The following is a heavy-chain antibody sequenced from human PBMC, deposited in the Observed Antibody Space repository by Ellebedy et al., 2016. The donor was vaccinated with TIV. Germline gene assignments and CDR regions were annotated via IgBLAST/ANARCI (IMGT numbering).Heavy chain of an antibody. D-gene: IGHD2-2*01. V-gene: IGHV3-7*03. J-gene: IGHJ5*02. CDR3: ARGTSSSPNWFDP. Sequence: PGGSLRLSCAASGFTFSSYAMSWVRQAPGKGLEWVANIKKDGSEKYYVDSVKGRFTISRDNAKNSLYLQMNSLRAEDTAVYSCARGTSSSPNWFDPWGQGTLVTVSS. CDR1: GFTFSSYA. CDR2: IKKDGSEK.